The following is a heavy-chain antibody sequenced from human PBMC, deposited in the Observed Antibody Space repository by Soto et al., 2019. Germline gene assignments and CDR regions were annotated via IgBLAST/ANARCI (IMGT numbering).Heavy chain of an antibody. V-gene: IGHV1-46*01. D-gene: IGHD3-22*01. CDR1: GYTFTSYY. J-gene: IGHJ4*02. Sequence: QVQLVQSGAEVKKPGASVKVSCKASGYTFTSYYMHWVRQAPGQGLEWMGIINPSGGSTSYAQKFQGRVTMTRDTSTSTVYMELSSLRSEDTAVYYCARDSYYYDSSGYYYPIDYWGQGTLVTVSS. CDR2: INPSGGST. CDR3: ARDSYYYDSSGYYYPIDY.